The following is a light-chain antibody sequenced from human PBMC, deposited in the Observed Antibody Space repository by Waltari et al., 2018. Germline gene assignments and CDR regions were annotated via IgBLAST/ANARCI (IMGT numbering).Light chain of an antibody. V-gene: IGKV3-20*01. CDR1: QSVSSNY. Sequence: PGETATLSCRASQSVSSNYLAWYQQKPGQAPSLLIYAASSRATGVPDRISGRGSGTDFTLTLSRLEPEDFAVYYCQQHGTSPYTFGQGTKLQIK. J-gene: IGKJ2*01. CDR3: QQHGTSPYT. CDR2: AAS.